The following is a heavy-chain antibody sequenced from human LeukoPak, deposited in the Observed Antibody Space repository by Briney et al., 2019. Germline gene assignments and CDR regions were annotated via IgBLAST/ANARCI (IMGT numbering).Heavy chain of an antibody. J-gene: IGHJ6*03. CDR3: ATDPRTTVFGTFRYYYMDV. V-gene: IGHV1-2*02. CDR2: MNPNSGGT. CDR1: GYTFTGYY. Sequence: ASVKVSCKASGYTFTGYYMHWVRQAPGQGLEWMGWMNPNSGGTNYAQKFQGRVTITRDTSISTAYMELSRLRSDDTAVYYCATDPRTTVFGTFRYYYMDVWGEGTTVAVSS. D-gene: IGHD3-3*01.